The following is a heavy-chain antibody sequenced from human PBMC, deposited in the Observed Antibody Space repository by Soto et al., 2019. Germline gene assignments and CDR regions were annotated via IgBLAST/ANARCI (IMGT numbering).Heavy chain of an antibody. Sequence: GGSLRLSCAASGFTFSSYGMHWVRQAPGKGLEWVAVIWYDGSNKYYADSVKGRFTISRDNSKNTLYLQMNSLRAEDTAVYYCARDATSTGNWFDPWGQGTLVTVSS. D-gene: IGHD2-15*01. CDR3: ARDATSTGNWFDP. J-gene: IGHJ5*02. V-gene: IGHV3-33*01. CDR1: GFTFSSYG. CDR2: IWYDGSNK.